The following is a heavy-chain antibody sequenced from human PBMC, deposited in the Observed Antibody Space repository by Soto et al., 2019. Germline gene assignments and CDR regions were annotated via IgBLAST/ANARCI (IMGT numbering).Heavy chain of an antibody. CDR1: GGSFSGYH. J-gene: IGHJ4*02. CDR3: ARGSGDRVDFDY. Sequence: SETLSLTCAVYGGSFSGYHWSWIRQPPGKGLEWIGEINHSGSTNYNPSLKSRVTISVDTSKNQFSLKLSSVTAADTAVYYCARGSGDRVDFDYWGQGTLVTVSS. CDR2: INHSGST. V-gene: IGHV4-34*01. D-gene: IGHD2-21*02.